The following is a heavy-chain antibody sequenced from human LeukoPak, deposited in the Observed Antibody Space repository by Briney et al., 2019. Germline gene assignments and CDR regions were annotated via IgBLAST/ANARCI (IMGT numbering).Heavy chain of an antibody. CDR2: ISTTSRYI. Sequence: GGSLRLSCEASGFTFSRYNMNWVRQAPGKGLEWLSSISTTSRYIFYADSVKGRFTISRDDAKSSVFLQMTSLRAEDTAVYYCARDPGGFDYWGQGTLVAVSS. J-gene: IGHJ4*02. D-gene: IGHD3-16*01. CDR1: GFTFSRYN. CDR3: ARDPGGFDY. V-gene: IGHV3-21*06.